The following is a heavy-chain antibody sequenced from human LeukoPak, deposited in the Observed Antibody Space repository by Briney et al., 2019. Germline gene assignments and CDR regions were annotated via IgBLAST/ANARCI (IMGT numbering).Heavy chain of an antibody. V-gene: IGHV3-33*01. D-gene: IGHD6-19*01. CDR2: IWYDGSNK. CDR1: GFIFNSYG. CDR3: ARDSSSGWFDAFDI. Sequence: PGRSLRLSCAASGFIFNSYGMHWVRQAPGKGLEWVAVIWYDGSNKYYADSVKGRFTISRDNSKNTLYLQMNSLRAEDTAVYYCARDSSSGWFDAFDIWGQGTMVTVS. J-gene: IGHJ3*02.